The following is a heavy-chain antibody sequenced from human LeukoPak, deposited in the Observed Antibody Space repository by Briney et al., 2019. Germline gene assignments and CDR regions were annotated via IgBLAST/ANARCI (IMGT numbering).Heavy chain of an antibody. CDR2: IYHNGTP. J-gene: IGHJ4*02. Sequence: SETLSLTCGVSVGSISSGNWWSWVRQSPGKGLDWIREIYHNGTPNYNQSLKSRVTISANTFKNHFSLKLTSVTAADTAVYYCATDGYHYFDYWGQGTLVTVSS. CDR1: VGSISSGNW. D-gene: IGHD5-12*01. CDR3: ATDGYHYFDY. V-gene: IGHV4/OR15-8*01.